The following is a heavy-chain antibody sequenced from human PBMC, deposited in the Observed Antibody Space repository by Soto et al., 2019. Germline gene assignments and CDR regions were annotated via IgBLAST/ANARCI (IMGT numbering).Heavy chain of an antibody. J-gene: IGHJ4*02. CDR2: IYYSGST. CDR3: ARQADIVLMVYAQNFDY. CDR1: GGSISSSSYY. D-gene: IGHD2-8*01. V-gene: IGHV4-39*01. Sequence: QLQLQESGPGLVKPSETLSLTCTVSGGSISSSSYYWGWIRQPPGKGLEWIGSIYYSGSTYYNPSLKSRVTISLDTSKNQFALKLSSVTAADTAVYYCARQADIVLMVYAQNFDYWGQGTLVTVSS.